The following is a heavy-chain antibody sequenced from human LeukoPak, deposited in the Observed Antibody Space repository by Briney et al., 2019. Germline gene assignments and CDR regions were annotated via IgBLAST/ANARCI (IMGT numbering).Heavy chain of an antibody. Sequence: GGSLRLSCAASGFTFDDYSMNWVRQAPGKGLEWVSFISTSSSTMYYADSVKGRITISRDNAKNSVYLQMNSLRAEDTAVYYCARGPNSNWSGLDFWGQGTLLTVSS. V-gene: IGHV3-48*01. CDR3: ARGPNSNWSGLDF. D-gene: IGHD6-6*01. CDR1: GFTFDDYS. J-gene: IGHJ4*02. CDR2: ISTSSSTM.